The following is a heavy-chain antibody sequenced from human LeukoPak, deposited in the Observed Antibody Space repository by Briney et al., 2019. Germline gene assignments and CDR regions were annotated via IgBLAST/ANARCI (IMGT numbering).Heavy chain of an antibody. CDR1: GYTFTSYY. Sequence: ASVKVSCKASGYTFTSYYMHWVRQAPGQGLEWMGIINPSGGSTSYAQKFQGRVTMTRDTFINTAYMELSSLRSDDTAVYYCARDRVSGRNADYFDYWGQGTLVTVSS. D-gene: IGHD1-26*01. CDR3: ARDRVSGRNADYFDY. CDR2: INPSGGST. V-gene: IGHV1-46*01. J-gene: IGHJ4*02.